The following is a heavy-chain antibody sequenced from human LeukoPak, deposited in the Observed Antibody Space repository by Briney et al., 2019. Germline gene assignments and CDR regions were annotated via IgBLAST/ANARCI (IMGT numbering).Heavy chain of an antibody. J-gene: IGHJ4*02. CDR2: IWSDGINT. CDR3: AKDRGSSGSYFDY. Sequence: PGGSLRLSCAASGFSFNTYGMHWVRQAPGKGLEWVAVIWSDGINTYYADSVKGRFTISRDNSKNTLYLQMNSLRAEDTAVYYCAKDRGSSGSYFDYWGQGTLVTVSS. V-gene: IGHV3-33*06. CDR1: GFSFNTYG. D-gene: IGHD6-19*01.